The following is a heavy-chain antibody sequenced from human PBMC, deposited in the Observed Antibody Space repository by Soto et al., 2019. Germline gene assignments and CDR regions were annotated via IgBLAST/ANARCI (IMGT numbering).Heavy chain of an antibody. J-gene: IGHJ3*02. V-gene: IGHV4-30-2*01. Sequence: PSETLSLTCAVSGGSIISDGYSWSWIRQPPGKGLRWIGHIYEGGNTYYTPSLESRVAISTDKSKNQFSLRLSSVTAADTAVYYCVRRSPEDAFDIWGQGTMVTVSS. CDR3: VRRSPEDAFDI. CDR2: IYEGGNT. CDR1: GGSIISDGYS.